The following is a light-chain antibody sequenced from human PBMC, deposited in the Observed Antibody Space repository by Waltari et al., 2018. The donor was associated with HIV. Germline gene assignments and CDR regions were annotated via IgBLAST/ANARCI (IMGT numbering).Light chain of an antibody. CDR3: LLYYGGAHVV. Sequence: QTVVTPEPSLTVSPGGTVTLTCASSTGAVTSGYYPNWFQQKPGQAPRALSYSTSNKHSWTPALFSGSLLGGKAALTLSGVQPEDEAEYYCLLYYGGAHVVFGGGTKLTVL. V-gene: IGLV7-43*01. J-gene: IGLJ2*01. CDR1: TGAVTSGYY. CDR2: STS.